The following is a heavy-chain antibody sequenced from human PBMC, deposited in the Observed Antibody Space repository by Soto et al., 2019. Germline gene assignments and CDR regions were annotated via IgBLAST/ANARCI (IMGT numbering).Heavy chain of an antibody. J-gene: IGHJ4*02. CDR1: GFTFTSSA. V-gene: IGHV1-58*01. D-gene: IGHD3-16*02. CDR3: AAAITFGGVIVRRRIDY. CDR2: IVVGSGNT. Sequence: ASVKVSCKASGFTFTSSAVQWVRQARGQRLEWIGWIVVGSGNTNYAQKFQERVTITRDMSTSTAYMELSSLRSEDTAVYYCAAAITFGGVIVRRRIDYWGQGTLVTVSS.